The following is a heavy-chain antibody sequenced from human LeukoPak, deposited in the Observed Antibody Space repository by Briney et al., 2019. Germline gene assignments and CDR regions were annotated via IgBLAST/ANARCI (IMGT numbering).Heavy chain of an antibody. CDR3: ARDLSSAKYSSSWLGY. J-gene: IGHJ4*02. D-gene: IGHD6-13*01. CDR1: GGSISSSSYY. V-gene: IGHV4-39*07. CDR2: IYYSGST. Sequence: SETLSLTCTVSGGSISSSSYYWGWIRQPPGKGLEWIGSIYYSGSTYYNPSLKSRVTISVDTSKNQFSLKLSSVTAADTAVYYCARDLSSAKYSSSWLGYWGQGTLVTVSS.